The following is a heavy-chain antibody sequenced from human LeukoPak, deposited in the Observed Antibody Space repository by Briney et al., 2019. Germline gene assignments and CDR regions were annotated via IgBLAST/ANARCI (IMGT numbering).Heavy chain of an antibody. CDR1: GGSFSGYY. CDR3: ARGRLVVPAAMSEVYYYYYGMDV. Sequence: SETLSLTCAVYGGSFSGYYWGWIRQPPGQGLEWIGEINHSGSTNYNPSLKSRVTISVDTSKNQFSLKLSSVTAADTAVYYCARGRLVVPAAMSEVYYYYYGMDVWGKGTTVTVSS. D-gene: IGHD2-2*01. V-gene: IGHV4-34*01. CDR2: INHSGST. J-gene: IGHJ6*04.